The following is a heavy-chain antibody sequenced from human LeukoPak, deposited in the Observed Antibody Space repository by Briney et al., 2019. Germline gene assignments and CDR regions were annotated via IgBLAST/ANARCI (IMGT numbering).Heavy chain of an antibody. Sequence: SETLSLTCTVSGASVSNNTHSNWWSWVRQPPGKGLEWIGEIFHGGSANYNPSLKSRVTMSVDKSKNQFSLNLISVTAADTAVYYCLYGGNSGDWLYWGQGTLVTVSS. V-gene: IGHV4-4*02. CDR2: IFHGGSA. J-gene: IGHJ4*02. CDR3: LYGGNSGDWLY. D-gene: IGHD4-23*01. CDR1: GASVSNNTHSNW.